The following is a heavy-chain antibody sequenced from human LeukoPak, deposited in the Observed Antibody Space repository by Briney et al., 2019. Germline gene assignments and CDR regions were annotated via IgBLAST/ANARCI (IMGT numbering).Heavy chain of an antibody. CDR1: GFTFSSYW. J-gene: IGHJ4*02. D-gene: IGHD1-26*01. CDR2: IGEDGSEK. V-gene: IGHV3-7*01. Sequence: GGSLRLSCAASGFTFSSYWMTWVRQAPGKGLEWVANIGEDGSEKYYVDSVKGRFTISRDNAKNSLYLQMNSLRAEDTAVYYCARSGGSWAKYYFDYWGQGTLVTVSS. CDR3: ARSGGSWAKYYFDY.